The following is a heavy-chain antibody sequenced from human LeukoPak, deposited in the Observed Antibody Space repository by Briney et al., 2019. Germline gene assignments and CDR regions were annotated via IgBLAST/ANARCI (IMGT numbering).Heavy chain of an antibody. CDR2: ISSSGTTA. V-gene: IGHV3-11*01. Sequence: GGSLRLSCAASGFTFSNAWMSWVRQAPGKGLEWVSYISSSGTTAYYADSVKGRFAISRDNAKNSLYLQLNSLRAEDTAVYYCARDDGDYEAGYWGQGTLVTVSS. CDR1: GFTFSNAW. J-gene: IGHJ4*02. CDR3: ARDDGDYEAGY. D-gene: IGHD4-17*01.